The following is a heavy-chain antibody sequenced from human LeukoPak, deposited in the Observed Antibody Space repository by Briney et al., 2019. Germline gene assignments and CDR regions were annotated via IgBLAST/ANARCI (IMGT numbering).Heavy chain of an antibody. CDR3: GKLAVVVPAASWLDP. Sequence: GGSLRLSCAASGFTFSSYGMHWVRQAPGKGLEWVAFIRYDGSNKYYADSVKGRFTISRDNSKNTLYLQMNSLRAEDTAVYYCGKLAVVVPAASWLDPWGQGTLVTVSS. J-gene: IGHJ5*02. CDR1: GFTFSSYG. CDR2: IRYDGSNK. V-gene: IGHV3-30*02. D-gene: IGHD2-2*01.